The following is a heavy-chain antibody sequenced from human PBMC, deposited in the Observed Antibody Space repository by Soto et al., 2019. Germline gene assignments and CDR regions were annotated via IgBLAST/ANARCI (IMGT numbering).Heavy chain of an antibody. Sequence: PGGSLRLSCAASGFSFSTYAMNWVRQAPGKGLEWVSAISGSGSIIYYADPVKGRFTVSRDNAKNSLYLQMNSLRAEDTAVYYCERDVEEWELLWSGPGAFDIWGQGTMVTVSS. CDR2: ISGSGSII. V-gene: IGHV3-21*01. J-gene: IGHJ3*02. CDR3: ERDVEEWELLWSGPGAFDI. D-gene: IGHD1-26*01. CDR1: GFSFSTYA.